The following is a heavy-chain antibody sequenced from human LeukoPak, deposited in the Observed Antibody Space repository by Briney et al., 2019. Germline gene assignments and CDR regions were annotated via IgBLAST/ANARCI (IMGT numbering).Heavy chain of an antibody. J-gene: IGHJ4*02. CDR1: GFTFSDYY. D-gene: IGHD2-15*01. CDR2: ISSSSSYI. V-gene: IGHV3-11*06. CDR3: ARYCSGGSCYSAFDY. Sequence: PGGSLRLSCAASGFTFSDYYMTWIRQAPGKGLEWVSSISSSSSYIYYADSVKGRFTISRDNVNNSLYLQMNSLRAEDTAVYYCARYCSGGSCYSAFDYWGQGTLVTVSS.